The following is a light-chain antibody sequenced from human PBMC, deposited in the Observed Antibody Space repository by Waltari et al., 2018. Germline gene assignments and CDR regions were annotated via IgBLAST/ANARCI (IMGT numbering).Light chain of an antibody. J-gene: IGLJ2*01. Sequence: QSALTQPASVSGSPGQSITISCTGTSSAVGSYNFVPWYQQHPGKAPKLMIYEASKRPSGVSNRFSGSKSGNTASLTISGLQAEDEADYYCCSYTTSDTFVFGGGTKLTVL. CDR3: CSYTTSDTFV. CDR2: EAS. V-gene: IGLV2-23*02. CDR1: SSAVGSYNF.